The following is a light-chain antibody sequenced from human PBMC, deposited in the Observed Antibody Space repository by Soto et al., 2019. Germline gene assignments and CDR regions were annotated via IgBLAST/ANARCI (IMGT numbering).Light chain of an antibody. J-gene: IGLJ2*01. V-gene: IGLV2-14*01. CDR3: SSYTSSSTLVV. Sequence: QSALTQPASVSGSPGQSITISCTGTSSDVGGYNYVSWYQHHPGKAPKLMIYEVSNRPSGVSNRFFGSKSGNTASLIISGLQAEDEADYYCSSYTSSSTLVVFGGGTQLTVL. CDR1: SSDVGGYNY. CDR2: EVS.